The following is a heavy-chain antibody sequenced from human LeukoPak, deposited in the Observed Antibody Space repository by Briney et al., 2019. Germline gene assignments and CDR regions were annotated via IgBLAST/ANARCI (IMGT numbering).Heavy chain of an antibody. J-gene: IGHJ3*02. Sequence: PGGSLRLSCAASGFTFSSYEMNWVRQAPGKGLEWVSYISSSGSTIYYADSVKGRFTISRDNAKNSLYLQMNSLRAEDTAVCYCARREVTTWYDAFDIWGQGTMVTVSS. D-gene: IGHD4-17*01. CDR2: ISSSGSTI. CDR3: ARREVTTWYDAFDI. V-gene: IGHV3-48*03. CDR1: GFTFSSYE.